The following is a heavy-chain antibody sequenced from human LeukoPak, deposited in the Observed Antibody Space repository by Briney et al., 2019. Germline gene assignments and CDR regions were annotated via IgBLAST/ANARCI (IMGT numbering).Heavy chain of an antibody. CDR3: AREGVGGVLEWLSTSYYYGMDV. Sequence: ASVKVSCKTSGYIFFTYGISWVRQDPGQGLEWMGWISPHNGNANYAQKFQDRVIMTTDTSTNTAFMEVRSLRSDDTAVYYCAREGVGGVLEWLSTSYYYGMDVWGQGTTVTVSS. V-gene: IGHV1-18*01. CDR1: GYIFFTYG. J-gene: IGHJ6*02. CDR2: ISPHNGNA. D-gene: IGHD3-3*01.